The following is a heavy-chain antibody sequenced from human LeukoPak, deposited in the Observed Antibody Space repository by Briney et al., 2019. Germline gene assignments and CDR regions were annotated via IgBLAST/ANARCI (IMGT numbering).Heavy chain of an antibody. CDR1: GYTFTSYG. CDR2: ISAYNGNT. D-gene: IGHD3-22*01. J-gene: IGHJ4*02. CDR3: ARDENYDAWFDFDY. Sequence: ASVKVSCKASGYTFTSYGISWVRQAPGQGLEWMGWISAYNGNTNYAKKLQGRVTMTTDTSTSTAYMELRSLRSDDTAVYYCARDENYDAWFDFDYGGQGTLVTVSS. V-gene: IGHV1-18*01.